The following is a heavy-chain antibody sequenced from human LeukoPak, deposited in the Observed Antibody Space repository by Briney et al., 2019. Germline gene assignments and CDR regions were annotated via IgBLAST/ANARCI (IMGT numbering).Heavy chain of an antibody. V-gene: IGHV4-39*01. CDR3: ACASEDYFDY. CDR1: GGSISSSSYY. CDR2: IYYSGST. D-gene: IGHD2-2*01. Sequence: SETLSLTCTVSGGSISSSSYYWGWIRQPPGKGLEWIGSIYYSGSTYYNPSLKSRVTISVDTSKNQFSLKLSSVTAADTAVYYCACASEDYFDYWGQGTLVTVSS. J-gene: IGHJ4*02.